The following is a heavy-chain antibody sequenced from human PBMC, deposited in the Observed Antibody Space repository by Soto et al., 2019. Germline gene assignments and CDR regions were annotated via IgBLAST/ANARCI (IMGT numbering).Heavy chain of an antibody. D-gene: IGHD6-13*01. J-gene: IGHJ4*02. CDR1: GGSISSGVYY. CDR3: AREYSSSWYGGSIGY. V-gene: IGHV4-31*03. CDR2: IYYSGST. Sequence: PSETLSLTCTVSGGSISSGVYYWSWIRQHPGKGLEWIGYIYYSGSTYYNPSLKSRVTVSVDTSKNQFSLKLSSVTAADTAVYYCAREYSSSWYGGSIGYWGQGTLVTVSS.